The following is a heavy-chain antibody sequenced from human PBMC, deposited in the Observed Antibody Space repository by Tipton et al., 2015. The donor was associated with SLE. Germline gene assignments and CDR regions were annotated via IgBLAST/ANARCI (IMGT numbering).Heavy chain of an antibody. CDR2: GYYSGNT. D-gene: IGHD1-26*01. CDR1: GGSISSSSYY. Sequence: TLSLTCTVSGGSISSSSYYWAWIRRPPGKGLEWVGSGYYSGNTYYNPSLKSRVTISVDTSKNQFSLRVNSATAADTAVYYCARGGGSYYDYWGQGTLVTVSS. CDR3: ARGGGSYYDY. J-gene: IGHJ4*02. V-gene: IGHV4-39*07.